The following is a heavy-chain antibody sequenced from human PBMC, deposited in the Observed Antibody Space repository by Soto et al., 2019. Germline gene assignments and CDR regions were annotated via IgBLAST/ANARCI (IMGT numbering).Heavy chain of an antibody. V-gene: IGHV5-10-1*01. CDR2: IDPSDSYA. Sequence: PGESLKISCKASGYSFTTYWITWVRQMPGKGLEWMGRIDPSDSYANYSPSVQGHVTISADKSINTAYLQWSSLKASDTAIYYCGRVRVDKAEGWFDPWGQGTLVTVSS. CDR3: GRVRVDKAEGWFDP. J-gene: IGHJ5*02. CDR1: GYSFTTYW. D-gene: IGHD5-18*01.